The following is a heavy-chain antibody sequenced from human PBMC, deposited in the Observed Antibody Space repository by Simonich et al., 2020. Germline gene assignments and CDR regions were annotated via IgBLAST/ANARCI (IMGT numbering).Heavy chain of an antibody. CDR3: ATYYFDY. CDR2: IRGSVGST. CDR1: GFTFSSYA. Sequence: EVQLLESGGGLVQPGGSLRLSCAASGFTFSSYAMSWVRQAPGTGREWVSAIRGSVGSTYYADSVKGRFTISRDNSKNTLYLQMNSLRAEDTAVYYCATYYFDYWGQGTLVTVSS. J-gene: IGHJ4*02. V-gene: IGHV3-23*01.